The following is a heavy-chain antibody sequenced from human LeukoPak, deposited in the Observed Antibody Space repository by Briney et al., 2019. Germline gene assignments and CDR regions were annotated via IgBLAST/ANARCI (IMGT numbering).Heavy chain of an antibody. V-gene: IGHV4-31*03. J-gene: IGHJ5*02. CDR1: GGSISSGGYY. Sequence: SQTLSLTCTVSGGSISSGGYYWSWIRQHPGKGLEWIGYIYYSGSTYYNPSLKSRVTISVDTSKNQFSLKLSSVTAADTAVYYCARQSSTSPRFDPWGQGTLVTVSS. CDR2: IYYSGST. CDR3: ARQSSTSPRFDP. D-gene: IGHD2-2*01.